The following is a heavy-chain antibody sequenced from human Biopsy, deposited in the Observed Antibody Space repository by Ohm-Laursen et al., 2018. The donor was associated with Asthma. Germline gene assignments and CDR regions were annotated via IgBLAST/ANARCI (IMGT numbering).Heavy chain of an antibody. CDR1: GITFSTYG. V-gene: IGHV3-21*01. J-gene: IGHJ4*02. Sequence: SLRLSCAASGITFSTYGMHWVRQAPGKGLEWVSSITSSSSYIFYADSVKGRFTISRDNPRNSLYLQMNSLRAEDTAVYYCARDAPTGGYIDYWGLGTLVTVSS. CDR3: ARDAPTGGYIDY. CDR2: ITSSSSYI. D-gene: IGHD7-27*01.